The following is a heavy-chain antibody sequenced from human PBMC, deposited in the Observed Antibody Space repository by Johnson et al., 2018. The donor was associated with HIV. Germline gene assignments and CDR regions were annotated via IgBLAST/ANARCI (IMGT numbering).Heavy chain of an antibody. CDR2: IKQDGSEK. CDR1: GFTFNNYW. D-gene: IGHD3-10*01. V-gene: IGHV3-7*01. J-gene: IGHJ3*02. Sequence: EVQLVESVGGLVQPGGSLTLSCAASGFTFNNYWMSWVRQAPGKGLEWVANIKQDGSEKYYVDSVKGRFTISRDNAKNSLYLQMHSLRAEDTAVYYCVCLRAWTFDIWGQGTMVTVSS. CDR3: VCLRAWTFDI.